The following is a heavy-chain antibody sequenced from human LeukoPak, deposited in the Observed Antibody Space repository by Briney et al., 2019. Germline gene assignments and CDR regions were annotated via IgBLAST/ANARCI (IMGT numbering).Heavy chain of an antibody. Sequence: SVTVSCKASGGTFSSYAISWVRQAPGQGLEWMGRIIPILGIAHYAQKFQGRVTITADKSTSTAYMELSSLRSEATAVYYCARGLKTVTAAGTFDIWGQGTMVTVSS. CDR2: IIPILGIA. D-gene: IGHD4-17*01. CDR1: GGTFSSYA. CDR3: ARGLKTVTAAGTFDI. V-gene: IGHV1-69*04. J-gene: IGHJ3*02.